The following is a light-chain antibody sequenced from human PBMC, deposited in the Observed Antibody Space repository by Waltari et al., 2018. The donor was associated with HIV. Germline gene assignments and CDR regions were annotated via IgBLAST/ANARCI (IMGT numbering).Light chain of an antibody. CDR3: CSYAGSSTLV. CDR1: IRPVGNYNL. Sequence: QSALTQPASVSGSPGQSITISCTGTIRPVGNYNLVSWYQQHPGNAPKVLIYEVRQRPSGVSDRFSGSKSGNTASLTISGLQAEDEAHYYCCSYAGSSTLVFGGGTKLTVL. CDR2: EVR. V-gene: IGLV2-23*02. J-gene: IGLJ3*02.